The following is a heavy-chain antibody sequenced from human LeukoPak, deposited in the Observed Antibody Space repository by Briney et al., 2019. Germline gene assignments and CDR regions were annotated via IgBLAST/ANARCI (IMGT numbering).Heavy chain of an antibody. CDR2: IIPIFGTA. V-gene: IGHV1-69*13. CDR3: AVTKYSSSWYDYSYYYGMDV. CDR1: GRTFSRYA. J-gene: IGHJ6*04. D-gene: IGHD6-13*01. Sequence: SVQVSCKASGRTFSRYAISWVRQAPGQGREWMGGIIPIFGTANYAQKFQGTVTITADGSTSTAYMELSSLRSEDTAVYYCAVTKYSSSWYDYSYYYGMDVSGKGTTVTVSS.